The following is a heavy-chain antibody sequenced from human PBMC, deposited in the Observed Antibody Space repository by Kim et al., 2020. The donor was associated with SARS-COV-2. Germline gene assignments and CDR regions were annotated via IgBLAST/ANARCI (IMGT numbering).Heavy chain of an antibody. CDR3: AGYYYYYMDV. J-gene: IGHJ6*03. CDR2: GST. V-gene: IGHV3-66*01. Sequence: GSTYYADSVKGRFIISRDHSKTTLYLQMNSLRAEDTAVYYCAGYYYYYMDVWGKGTTVTVSS.